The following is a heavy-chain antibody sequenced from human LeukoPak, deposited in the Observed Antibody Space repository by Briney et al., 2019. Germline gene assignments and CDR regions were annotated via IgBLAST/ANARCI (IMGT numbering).Heavy chain of an antibody. Sequence: GASVKVSCKASGYTFTSYDINWVRQATGQGLEWMGWMNPNSGNTGYAQKFQGRVTMTRNTSISTAYMERSSLRSEDTAVYYCARVRGGWNYMDVWGKGTTVTVSS. V-gene: IGHV1-8*01. CDR2: MNPNSGNT. CDR1: GYTFTSYD. J-gene: IGHJ6*03. D-gene: IGHD1-26*01. CDR3: ARVRGGWNYMDV.